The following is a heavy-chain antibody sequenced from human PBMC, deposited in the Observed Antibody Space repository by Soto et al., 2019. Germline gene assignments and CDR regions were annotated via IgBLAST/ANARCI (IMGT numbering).Heavy chain of an antibody. Sequence: QVQPVESGGGVVQPGRSLRLSCAASGFTFSSYAMYWVRQAPGKGLEWVAVISYDGNNKYYADSVKGRFTISRDNSKNTLYLQMNSLRAEDTAVYYCARAGCDGGTCYTLVGLRYGMDVWGQGTTVTVSS. CDR1: GFTFSSYA. CDR2: ISYDGNNK. J-gene: IGHJ6*02. V-gene: IGHV3-30-3*01. D-gene: IGHD2-15*01. CDR3: ARAGCDGGTCYTLVGLRYGMDV.